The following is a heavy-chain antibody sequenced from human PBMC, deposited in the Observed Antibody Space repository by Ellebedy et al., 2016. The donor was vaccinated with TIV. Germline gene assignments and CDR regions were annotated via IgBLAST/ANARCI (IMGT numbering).Heavy chain of an antibody. CDR2: IYYSGST. J-gene: IGHJ6*02. Sequence: SETLSLTXTVSGGSISSSSYYWGWIRQPPGKGLEWIGSIYYSGSTYYNPSLKSRVTISVDTSKNQFSLKLSSVTAADTAVYYCAREPATVTTFGYYYYGMDVWGQGTTVTVSS. CDR3: AREPATVTTFGYYYYGMDV. CDR1: GGSISSSSYY. D-gene: IGHD4-11*01. V-gene: IGHV4-39*07.